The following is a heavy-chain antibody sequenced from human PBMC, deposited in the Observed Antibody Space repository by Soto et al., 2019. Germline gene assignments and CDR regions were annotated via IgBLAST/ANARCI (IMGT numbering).Heavy chain of an antibody. D-gene: IGHD3-10*01. CDR1: GGSISSGDYY. J-gene: IGHJ6*02. V-gene: IGHV4-30-4*01. Sequence: PSETLSLTCTVSGGSISSGDYYWSWIRQPPGKGREWIGYIYYSGSTYYNPSLKSLVTISVDTSKNQFSLKLSSVTAADTAVYYCARSPVLLWFGGPNYYYGMDVWGQGTTVTVSS. CDR2: IYYSGST. CDR3: ARSPVLLWFGGPNYYYGMDV.